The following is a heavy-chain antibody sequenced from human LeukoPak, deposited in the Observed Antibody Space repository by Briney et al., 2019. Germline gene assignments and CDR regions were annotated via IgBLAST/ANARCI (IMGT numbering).Heavy chain of an antibody. CDR1: GGSIGSSSYY. D-gene: IGHD2-15*01. CDR2: IYYSGST. Sequence: LETLSLTCTVSGGSIGSSSYYWGWIRQPPGKGLEWIGSIYYSGSTNYNPSLKSRVTISVDKSKNQFSLKLSSVTAADTAVYYCARVYRYCSGGSCYGGFDYWGQGTLVTVSS. CDR3: ARVYRYCSGGSCYGGFDY. V-gene: IGHV4-39*07. J-gene: IGHJ4*02.